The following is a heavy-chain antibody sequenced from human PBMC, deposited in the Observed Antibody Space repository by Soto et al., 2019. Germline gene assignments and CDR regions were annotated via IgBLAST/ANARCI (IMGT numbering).Heavy chain of an antibody. D-gene: IGHD3-10*01. CDR1: GFRFSDYQ. CDR2: ISSRGRTM. J-gene: IGHJ4*02. CDR3: VRDSGAGRYDVVNLDY. Sequence: GGSLRLSCAASGFRFSDYQMNWARQAPGKGLEWISYISSRGRTMYYTHSVQGRFTISRDNAKNLLYIKMNSLRDEDTAVYYCVRDSGAGRYDVVNLDYWGQGHLVTVSS. V-gene: IGHV3-11*01.